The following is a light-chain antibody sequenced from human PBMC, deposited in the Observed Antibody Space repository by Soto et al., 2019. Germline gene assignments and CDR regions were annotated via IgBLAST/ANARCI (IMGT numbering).Light chain of an antibody. V-gene: IGKV3-15*01. J-gene: IGKJ4*01. CDR3: QQYKNWPPLT. CDR1: QSVSYN. Sequence: EIVMTQSPATLSVSPGETATLSCRASQSVSYNLAWYQQKPGQGPRLLIYGAFTRATGIPARFSGSGSGTDFPLTISSLLSEDFAVYYCQQYKNWPPLTFGGGTKVEIK. CDR2: GAF.